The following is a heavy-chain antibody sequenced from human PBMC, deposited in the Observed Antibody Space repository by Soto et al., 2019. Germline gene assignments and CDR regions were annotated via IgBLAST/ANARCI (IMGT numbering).Heavy chain of an antibody. D-gene: IGHD2-15*01. CDR1: GYTFTSYG. CDR2: ISAYNGNT. CDR3: ARRPKNCSGGSCYSLDY. Sequence: QVQLVQSGAEVKKPGASVKVSCKASGYTFTSYGISWVRQAPGQGLEWMGWISAYNGNTNYAQKLQGRVTMNTDTSTSTAYRELRSLRSDDTAVYYCARRPKNCSGGSCYSLDYWGKGTLVTVSS. J-gene: IGHJ4*02. V-gene: IGHV1-18*01.